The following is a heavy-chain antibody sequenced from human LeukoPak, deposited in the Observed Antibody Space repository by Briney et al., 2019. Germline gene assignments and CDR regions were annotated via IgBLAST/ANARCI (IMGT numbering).Heavy chain of an antibody. J-gene: IGHJ4*02. CDR3: ARDRLGFTVTTSFDY. V-gene: IGHV1-69*13. CDR2: IIPIFGTA. Sequence: ASVNVSCKASGGTFSSYAISWVRQAPGQGLEWMGGIIPIFGTANYAQKFQGRVTITADESTSTAYMELSSLRSEDTAVYYCARDRLGFTVTTSFDYWGQGTLITVSS. CDR1: GGTFSSYA. D-gene: IGHD4-17*01.